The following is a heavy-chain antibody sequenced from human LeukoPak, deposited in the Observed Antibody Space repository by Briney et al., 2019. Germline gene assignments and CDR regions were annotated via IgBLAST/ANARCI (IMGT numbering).Heavy chain of an antibody. CDR1: GFTFSSYS. CDR2: ISSSSSYI. D-gene: IGHD6-13*01. CDR3: AGGGSSSWYSGAFDI. J-gene: IGHJ3*02. Sequence: GGSLRLSCAASGFTFSSYSMNWVRQAPGKGLEWVSSISSSSSYIYYADSVKGRFTISRDNAKNSLYLQMNSLGAEDAAVYYCAGGGSSSWYSGAFDIWGQGTMVTVSS. V-gene: IGHV3-21*01.